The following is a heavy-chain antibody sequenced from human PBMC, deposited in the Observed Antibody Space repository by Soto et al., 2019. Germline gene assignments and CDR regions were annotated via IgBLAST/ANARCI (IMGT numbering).Heavy chain of an antibody. J-gene: IGHJ6*02. CDR2: IYPGDSDT. CDR1: GYIFTLYW. Sequence: PGESLKISCKASGYIFTLYWIGWVRQMPGKGLEWMGIIYPGDSDTRYSPSSQGQVTISADKSISTASLQWSSLKASDTAVYYCARQSPTPGYYYFSYGMDVWGQGTTVTVLL. D-gene: IGHD4-17*01. CDR3: ARQSPTPGYYYFSYGMDV. V-gene: IGHV5-51*01.